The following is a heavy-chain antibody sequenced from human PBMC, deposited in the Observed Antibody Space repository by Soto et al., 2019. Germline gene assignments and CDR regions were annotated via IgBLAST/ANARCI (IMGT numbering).Heavy chain of an antibody. J-gene: IGHJ4*02. D-gene: IGHD4-17*01. V-gene: IGHV3-33*01. Sequence: QVQLVESGGGVVQPGTCLRISCAASGVTFSRHGMHWVRQTPGKGLEWLAVILNDASGHWYADSVKGRFTISRDNFENTLYLQMNGLRLEDTAMYYCARDDDYPDNGYDYWGQGTLVTVSS. CDR3: ARDDDYPDNGYDY. CDR1: GVTFSRHG. CDR2: ILNDASGH.